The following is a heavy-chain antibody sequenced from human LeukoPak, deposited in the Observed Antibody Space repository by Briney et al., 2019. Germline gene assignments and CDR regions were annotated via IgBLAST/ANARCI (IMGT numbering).Heavy chain of an antibody. Sequence: GGSPKLSCAASGFALRGSGVHWVRQASGKGLEWVGRIRSRDINYATEYVESVKGRFSISRDDSKNTAYLEMNSLKTEDTAVYYCTRLRETPSVVQAFDIWGQGTVVTVSS. CDR1: GFALRGSG. CDR3: TRLRETPSVVQAFDI. V-gene: IGHV3-73*01. CDR2: IRSRDINYAT. D-gene: IGHD3-10*02. J-gene: IGHJ3*02.